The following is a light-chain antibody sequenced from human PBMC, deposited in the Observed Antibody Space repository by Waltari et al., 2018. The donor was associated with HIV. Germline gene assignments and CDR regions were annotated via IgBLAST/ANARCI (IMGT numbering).Light chain of an antibody. CDR1: SSDVGAFKY. V-gene: IGLV2-8*01. CDR3: SSYAGSSMSYA. CDR2: YVT. Sequence: QSALTQPPSASGSPGQSVSISCTGASSDVGAFKYFSWYQQHPGKAPKLLIYYVTKRPSAVPDRFSGSKSGNTASLTVSGLQAEDEAHYYCSSYAGSSMSYAFGTGTKVTVL. J-gene: IGLJ1*01.